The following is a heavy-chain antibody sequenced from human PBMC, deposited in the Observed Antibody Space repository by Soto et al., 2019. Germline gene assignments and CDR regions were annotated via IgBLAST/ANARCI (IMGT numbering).Heavy chain of an antibody. CDR2: TYYTPKWYN. CDR1: GDSVSRKNVA. J-gene: IGHJ6*02. V-gene: IGHV6-1*01. Sequence: SQTLSFTCAISGDSVSRKNVAWNWIRQSPSRGLEWLGRTYYTPKWYNNYAVSVKSRISINPDTSKNQFSLQLNSVTPEDTAVYYCARGDYYYYGMDVWGQGTTVTVSS. CDR3: ARGDYYYYGMDV.